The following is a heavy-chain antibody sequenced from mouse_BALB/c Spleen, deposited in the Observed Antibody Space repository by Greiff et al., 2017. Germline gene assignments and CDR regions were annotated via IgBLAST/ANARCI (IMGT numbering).Heavy chain of an antibody. J-gene: IGHJ3*01. Sequence: QAQLQQSGPGLVAPSQSLSITCTVSGFSLTSYDISWIRQPPGKGLEWLGVIWTGGGTNYNSAFMSRLSISKDNSKSQVFLKMNSLQTDDTAIYYCVRDVSAWFAYWGQGTLVTVSA. CDR1: GFSLTSYD. V-gene: IGHV2-9-2*01. CDR2: IWTGGGT. CDR3: VRDVSAWFAY. D-gene: IGHD6-2*01.